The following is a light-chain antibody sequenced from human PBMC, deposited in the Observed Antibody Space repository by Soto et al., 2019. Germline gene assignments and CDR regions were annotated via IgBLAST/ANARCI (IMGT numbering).Light chain of an antibody. V-gene: IGKV3-15*01. CDR2: GAS. CDR1: QSIDTY. J-gene: IGKJ1*01. CDR3: QQYNNWPPVT. Sequence: EIVLTQSPATLSVSPGERATLSCRASQSIDTYLAWYQQKPGQAPRPLIYGASNRATGIPARFSGSGSGTEFTLTISSLQSEDFAVYYCQQYNNWPPVTFGQGTKVDIK.